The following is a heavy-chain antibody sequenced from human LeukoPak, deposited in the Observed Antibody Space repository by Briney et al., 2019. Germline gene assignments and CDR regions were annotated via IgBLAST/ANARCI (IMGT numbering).Heavy chain of an antibody. CDR2: IKQDGYEK. D-gene: IGHD1-26*01. CDR3: ARDKIVGPTTLDY. CDR1: GFTFSGYW. Sequence: GGSLRLSCAASGFTFSGYWMSWVRQTPEKGLEWVTNIKQDGYEKYYVDSVKGRFTISRDNAKNSLYLQMSSLRADDTAVYYCARDKIVGPTTLDYWGQGTLVTVSS. J-gene: IGHJ4*02. V-gene: IGHV3-7*01.